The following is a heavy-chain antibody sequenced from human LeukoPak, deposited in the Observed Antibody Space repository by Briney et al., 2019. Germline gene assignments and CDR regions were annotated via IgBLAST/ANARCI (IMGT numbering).Heavy chain of an antibody. D-gene: IGHD5-12*01. CDR2: IKQDGSGN. J-gene: IGHJ6*03. V-gene: IGHV3-7*01. CDR3: ARDRGYDGGAYMDV. CDR1: GFTFSSYW. Sequence: GGSLRLSCAASGFTFSSYWMSWVRQAPGKGLEWVANIKQDGSGNYYVDSVKGRFTISRDNAKNSLYLQMNSLRAEDTAVYYCARDRGYDGGAYMDVWGKGTTVTVSS.